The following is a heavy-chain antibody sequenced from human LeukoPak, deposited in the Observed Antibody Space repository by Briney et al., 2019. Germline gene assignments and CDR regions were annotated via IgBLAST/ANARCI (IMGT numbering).Heavy chain of an antibody. Sequence: GGSLRLSCAASGFTVSSNYMSWVRQAPGKGLEWVSVIYRGGSTYYADSVKGRFTISRDNSKNTLYLQMNSLRAEDTAVYYCARDGFSSGYPYDAFDIWGQGTMVTVSS. J-gene: IGHJ3*02. V-gene: IGHV3-53*01. CDR3: ARDGFSSGYPYDAFDI. CDR2: IYRGGST. CDR1: GFTVSSNY. D-gene: IGHD3-22*01.